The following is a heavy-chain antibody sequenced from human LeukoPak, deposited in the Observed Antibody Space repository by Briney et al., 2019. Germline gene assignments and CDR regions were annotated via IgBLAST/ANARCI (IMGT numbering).Heavy chain of an antibody. CDR2: ITPIFGTT. D-gene: IGHD3-22*01. J-gene: IGHJ4*02. Sequence: SVKVSCKASGGTFSNYAISWARQAPGQGLEWMGRITPIFGTTNYAQKFQGRVTITTDESTSTAYMELSSLRSEDTAVYYCARGGEANYYDTSGYYLYYYWGQGTLVTVSS. CDR3: ARGGEANYYDTSGYYLYYY. V-gene: IGHV1-69*05. CDR1: GGTFSNYA.